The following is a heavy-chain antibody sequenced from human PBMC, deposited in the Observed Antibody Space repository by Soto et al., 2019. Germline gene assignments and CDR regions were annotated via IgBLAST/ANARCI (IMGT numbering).Heavy chain of an antibody. CDR1: GGTFSSYD. CDR2: IIPIFGTA. Sequence: QVQLVQSGAEVKKPGSSVKVSCKASGGTFSSYDISWVRQAPGQGLEWMGGIIPIFGTANYAQKFQGRVKITADESTSTAYMELSSLRSEDTAVYYCARGGDCSSTSCYEKAFYYYGMDVWGQGTTVTVSS. V-gene: IGHV1-69*01. J-gene: IGHJ6*02. CDR3: ARGGDCSSTSCYEKAFYYYGMDV. D-gene: IGHD2-2*01.